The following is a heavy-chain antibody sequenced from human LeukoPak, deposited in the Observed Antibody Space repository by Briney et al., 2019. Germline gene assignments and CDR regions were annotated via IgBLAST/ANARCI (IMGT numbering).Heavy chain of an antibody. CDR2: IKQDGSEK. CDR1: GFTFSSYW. Sequence: PGGSLGLSCAASGFTFSSYWMSWVRQAPGKGLEWVANIKQDGSEKYYVDSVKGRFTISRDNAKNSLYLQMNSLRAEDTAVYYCARLKEYYDFWSGDRGYYYYYMDVWGKGTTVTVSS. CDR3: ARLKEYYDFWSGDRGYYYYYMDV. D-gene: IGHD3-3*01. J-gene: IGHJ6*03. V-gene: IGHV3-7*01.